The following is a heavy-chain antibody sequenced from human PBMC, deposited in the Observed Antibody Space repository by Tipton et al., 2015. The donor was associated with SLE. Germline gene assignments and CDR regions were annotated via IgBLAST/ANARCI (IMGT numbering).Heavy chain of an antibody. CDR3: ARDGPSLYYDSSGSFDY. CDR1: GFTFSSYA. V-gene: IGHV3-30-3*01. CDR2: ISYDGSNK. Sequence: SLRLSCAASGFTFSSYAMHWVRQAPGKGLEWVAVISYDGSNKYYADSVKGRFTISRDNSKNTLYLQMNSLRAEDTAVYYCARDGPSLYYDSSGSFDYWGQGTLVTVSS. D-gene: IGHD3-22*01. J-gene: IGHJ4*02.